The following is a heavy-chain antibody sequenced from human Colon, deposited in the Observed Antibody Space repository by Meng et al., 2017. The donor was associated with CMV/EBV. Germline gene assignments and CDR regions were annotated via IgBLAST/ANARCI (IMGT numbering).Heavy chain of an antibody. D-gene: IGHD2-2*01. CDR3: VRCSSTRCYRGNWFDP. Sequence: GESLKISCAASGFTFSNYAMHWIRQAPGEGLEWVAVISYDGSNEYYADSVKGRFTISRDNSKNTLYLQMNSLRADDTAVYYCVRCSSTRCYRGNWFDPWGQGTLVTVSS. J-gene: IGHJ5*02. CDR1: GFTFSNYA. V-gene: IGHV3-30-3*01. CDR2: ISYDGSNE.